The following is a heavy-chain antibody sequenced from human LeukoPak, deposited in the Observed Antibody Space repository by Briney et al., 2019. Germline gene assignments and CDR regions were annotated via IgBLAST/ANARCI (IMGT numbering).Heavy chain of an antibody. D-gene: IGHD1-1*01. Sequence: GASVTVSCKVSGYTLTELSMHWVRQAPGKGLEWMGGFDPEDGETIYAQKFQGRVTMTEDTSTDTAYMELSSLRSEDTAVYYCATDPSMGVNWNFGYWGQGTLVTVSS. V-gene: IGHV1-24*01. CDR1: GYTLTELS. CDR3: ATDPSMGVNWNFGY. J-gene: IGHJ4*02. CDR2: FDPEDGET.